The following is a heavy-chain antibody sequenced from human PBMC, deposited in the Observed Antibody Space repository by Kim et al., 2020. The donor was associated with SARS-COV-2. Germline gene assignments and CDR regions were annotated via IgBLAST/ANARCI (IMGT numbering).Heavy chain of an antibody. CDR1: GDSMSSAAHY. CDR3: ARVGIPANYFDH. CDR2: VSSSGST. D-gene: IGHD6-25*01. V-gene: IGHV4-31*03. J-gene: IGHJ4*02. Sequence: SETLSLTCTVSGDSMSSAAHYWGWVRQQPGKAREWIGYVSSSGSTHYKSSLESRISISLDASKNHFSLTLISVTSADTAVYYCARVGIPANYFDHSGQGALVAVSS.